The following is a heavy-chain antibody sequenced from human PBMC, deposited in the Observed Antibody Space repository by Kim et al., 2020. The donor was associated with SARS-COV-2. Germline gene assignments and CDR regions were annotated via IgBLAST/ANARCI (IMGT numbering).Heavy chain of an antibody. CDR2: IWYDGSNK. D-gene: IGHD3-22*01. Sequence: GGSLRLSCAASGFTFSSYGMHWVRQAPGKGLEWVAVIWYDGSNKYYADSVKGRFTISRDNSKNTLYLQMNSLRAEDTAVYYCARGLDYYDSGADQNYYRDVGGRGTGHTVS. CDR3: ARGLDYYDSGADQNYYRDV. J-gene: IGHJ6*03. V-gene: IGHV3-33*01. CDR1: GFTFSSYG.